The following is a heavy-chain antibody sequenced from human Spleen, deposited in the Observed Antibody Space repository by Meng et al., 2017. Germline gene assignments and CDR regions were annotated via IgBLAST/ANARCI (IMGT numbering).Heavy chain of an antibody. CDR1: GYAFSNYW. D-gene: IGHD3-10*01. V-gene: IGHV5-51*01. CDR3: ARHDGSGNYFDY. Sequence: GESLKISCKGSGYAFSNYWIAWVRQMPGKGLEYMGIIYPGGSESRYSPSFQGQVTISADKSISTAYLQWSSLKASDIAMYYCARHDGSGNYFDYWGQGTLVTVSS. J-gene: IGHJ4*02. CDR2: IYPGGSES.